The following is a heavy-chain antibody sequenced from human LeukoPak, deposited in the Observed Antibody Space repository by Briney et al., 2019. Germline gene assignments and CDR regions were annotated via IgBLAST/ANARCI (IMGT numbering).Heavy chain of an antibody. CDR3: AREGRGDVVVVAAAFDY. J-gene: IGHJ4*02. Sequence: PGGSLRLSCAASGFTIDDYAMHWVRQAPGKGLEWVSGISWNSGSIGYADSVKGRFTISRDNSKNTLYLQMNSLRAEDTAVYYCAREGRGDVVVVAAAFDYWGQGTLVTVSS. V-gene: IGHV3-9*01. CDR2: ISWNSGSI. CDR1: GFTIDDYA. D-gene: IGHD2-15*01.